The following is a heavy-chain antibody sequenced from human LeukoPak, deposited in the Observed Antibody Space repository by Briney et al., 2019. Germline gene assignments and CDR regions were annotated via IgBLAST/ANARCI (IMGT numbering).Heavy chain of an antibody. CDR3: ARDLYYSSSWFVPGFDY. Sequence: SGGSLRLSCAASGFTFRTYWMSWVRQAPGKGLEWVAKVNQYGSEKYYVDSVKGRFIISRDTAKNSLYLQMDSLRAEDTAVYYCARDLYYSSSWFVPGFDYWGQGTPVTVSS. CDR1: GFTFRTYW. V-gene: IGHV3-7*04. CDR2: VNQYGSEK. J-gene: IGHJ4*02. D-gene: IGHD6-13*01.